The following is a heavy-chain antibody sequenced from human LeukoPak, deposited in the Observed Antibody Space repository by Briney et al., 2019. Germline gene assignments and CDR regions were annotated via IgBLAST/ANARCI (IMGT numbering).Heavy chain of an antibody. CDR2: IYTSGST. V-gene: IGHV4-4*07. D-gene: IGHD2-2*01. Sequence: SETLSLTCTVSGGSISSYYWSWIRQPAGKGLERIGRIYTSGSTNYNPSLKSRVTMSVDTSKNQFSLKLSSVTAADTAVYYCARDLGYCSSTSCYYYYYMDVWGKGTTVTVSS. CDR1: GGSISSYY. J-gene: IGHJ6*03. CDR3: ARDLGYCSSTSCYYYYYMDV.